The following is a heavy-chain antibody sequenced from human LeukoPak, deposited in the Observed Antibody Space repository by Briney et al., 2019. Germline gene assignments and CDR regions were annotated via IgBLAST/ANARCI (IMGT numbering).Heavy chain of an antibody. D-gene: IGHD3-9*01. Sequence: GGSLRLSCAASGFTFTNAWMSWVRQAPGKGLEWVGRIKSKTDGGTTDYAASVKGRFSISRDDSKNMLYLQMNSLKTEDTALYYCTTVHYDILTGYYETYFDYWGQGTLVTVSS. CDR1: GFTFTNAW. CDR3: TTVHYDILTGYYETYFDY. CDR2: IKSKTDGGTT. J-gene: IGHJ4*02. V-gene: IGHV3-15*01.